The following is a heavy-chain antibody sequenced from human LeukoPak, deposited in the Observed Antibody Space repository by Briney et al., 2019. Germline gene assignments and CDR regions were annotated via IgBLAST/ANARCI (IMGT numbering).Heavy chain of an antibody. V-gene: IGHV1-8*01. CDR2: MNPNSGNT. D-gene: IGHD6-6*01. Sequence: VASVKVSCKASGYTFTSYDINWVRQATGQGLEWMGWMNPNSGNTGYAQKFQGRVTMTRNTSISTAYMELSSLRSEDTAVYYCARVPGSSSSTDYWGQGTLVTVSS. J-gene: IGHJ4*02. CDR3: ARVPGSSSSTDY. CDR1: GYTFTSYD.